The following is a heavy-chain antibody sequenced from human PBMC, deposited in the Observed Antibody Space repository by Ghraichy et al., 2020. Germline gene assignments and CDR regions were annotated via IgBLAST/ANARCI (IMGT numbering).Heavy chain of an antibody. Sequence: SETLSLTCTVSGGSISSYYWSWLRQPPGKGLEWIGYIYYSGSTNYNPSLKSRVTISVDTSKNQFSLKLSSVTAADTAVYYCARDRRHYYDSSGYYSYFQHWGQGTLVTVSS. CDR2: IYYSGST. CDR3: ARDRRHYYDSSGYYSYFQH. V-gene: IGHV4-59*01. D-gene: IGHD3-22*01. J-gene: IGHJ1*01. CDR1: GGSISSYY.